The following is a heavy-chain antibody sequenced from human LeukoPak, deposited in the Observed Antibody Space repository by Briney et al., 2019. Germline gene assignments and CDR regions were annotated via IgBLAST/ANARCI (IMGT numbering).Heavy chain of an antibody. D-gene: IGHD3-10*01. CDR2: IYYSGST. J-gene: IGHJ3*02. Sequence: PSETLSLTCTVSGGSISSSSYYWGWIRQPPGKGLEWIGSIYYSGSTYYNPSLKSRVTISVDTSKNQFSLKLSSVTAADTAVYYCARAMVRGVVAFDIWGQGTMVTVSS. V-gene: IGHV4-39*07. CDR3: ARAMVRGVVAFDI. CDR1: GGSISSSSYY.